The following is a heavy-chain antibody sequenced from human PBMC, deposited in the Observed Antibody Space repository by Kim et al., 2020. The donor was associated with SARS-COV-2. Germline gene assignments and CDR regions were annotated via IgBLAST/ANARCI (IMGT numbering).Heavy chain of an antibody. J-gene: IGHJ4*02. CDR1: GGSISSYY. CDR3: ARGTYGGLDY. CDR2: IYYSGST. D-gene: IGHD4-17*01. Sequence: SETLSLTCTVSGGSISSYYWSWIRQPPGKGLEWIGYIYYSGSTNYNPPLKSRVTISVDTSKNQFSLKLSSVTAADTAVYYCARGTYGGLDYWGQGTLVTV. V-gene: IGHV4-59*01.